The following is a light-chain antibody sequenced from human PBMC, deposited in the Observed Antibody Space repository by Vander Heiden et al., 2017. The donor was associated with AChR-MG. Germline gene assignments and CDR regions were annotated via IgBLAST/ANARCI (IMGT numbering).Light chain of an antibody. V-gene: IGKV1-5*03. CDR2: KAS. J-gene: IGKJ1*01. Sequence: DIQMTQSPSTLSASVGDRVTITCRASQSISNWLAWYQQKPGKAPKLLIYKASSLESGVPSRFSGSGSGTEFTLTISSRQPDDFAAYYCQQYNSYSRTLGQGTKVEIK. CDR3: QQYNSYSRT. CDR1: QSISNW.